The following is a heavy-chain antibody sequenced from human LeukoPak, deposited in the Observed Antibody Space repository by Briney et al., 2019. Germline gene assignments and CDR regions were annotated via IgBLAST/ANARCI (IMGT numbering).Heavy chain of an antibody. J-gene: IGHJ6*02. CDR2: INPNSGGT. D-gene: IGHD6-19*01. V-gene: IGHV1-2*06. Sequence: GASVKVSCKASGYTFTGYYMHWVRQAPGQGLEWMGRINPNSGGTNYAQKFQGRVTMTRDTSISTAYMELSRLRSDDTAVYYCARGDSSGWYVSFLDYYYGMDVWGQGTTVTVSS. CDR3: ARGDSSGWYVSFLDYYYGMDV. CDR1: GYTFTGYY.